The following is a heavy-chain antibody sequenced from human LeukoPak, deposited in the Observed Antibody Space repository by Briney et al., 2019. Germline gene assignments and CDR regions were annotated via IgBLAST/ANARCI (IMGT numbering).Heavy chain of an antibody. CDR2: LYTGGST. Sequence: GGSLRLSCAASGFLVSDNYMHWLRQAPGKGLEWVSVLYTGGSTYYADSGKGRFTISRDNSKNTLYLQMNSLRVEDTAVYYCARGTTGREYYFDYWGQGTLVTVSS. V-gene: IGHV3-53*01. CDR3: ARGTTGREYYFDY. CDR1: GFLVSDNY. J-gene: IGHJ4*02. D-gene: IGHD1-1*01.